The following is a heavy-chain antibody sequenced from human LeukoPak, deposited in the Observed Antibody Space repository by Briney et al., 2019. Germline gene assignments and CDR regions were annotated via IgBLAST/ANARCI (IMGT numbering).Heavy chain of an antibody. CDR1: GGSISSYY. CDR3: ARKIAAAGSERYYYYYGMDV. D-gene: IGHD6-13*01. V-gene: IGHV4-59*12. CDR2: IYYSGST. Sequence: SETLSLTCTVSGGSISSYYWSWIRQPPGKGLEWIGYIYYSGSTNYNPSLKSRVTISVDTSKNQFSLKLSSVTAADTAVYYCARKIAAAGSERYYYYYGMDVWGQGTTVTVSS. J-gene: IGHJ6*02.